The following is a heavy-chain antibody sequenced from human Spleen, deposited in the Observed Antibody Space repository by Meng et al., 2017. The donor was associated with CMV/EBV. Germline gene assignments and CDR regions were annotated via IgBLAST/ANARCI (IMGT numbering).Heavy chain of an antibody. CDR1: SYY. J-gene: IGHJ5*02. CDR3: ARVRRHCGGDCYSGGIGWFDP. V-gene: IGHV4-39*07. D-gene: IGHD2-21*01. Sequence: SYYWGWIRKPPGKGLEWIGSIYYTGSTYYNPSLKSRVTISVDTSRNQFSLKLSSVTAADTAVYYCARVRRHCGGDCYSGGIGWFDPWGQGTLVTVSS. CDR2: IYYTGST.